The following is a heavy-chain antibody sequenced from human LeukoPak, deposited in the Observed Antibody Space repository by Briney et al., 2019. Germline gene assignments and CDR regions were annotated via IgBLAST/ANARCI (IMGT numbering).Heavy chain of an antibody. CDR2: IYYSGST. Sequence: SETLSLTCTVSGGSISSYYWSWIRQPPGKGLEWIGYIYYSGSTNYNPSLKSRVTISVDTSKNQFSLKLSSVTAADTAVYYCARDPRGRDDYGDYGFDYWGQGTLVTVSS. CDR3: ARDPRGRDDYGDYGFDY. CDR1: GGSISSYY. D-gene: IGHD4-17*01. V-gene: IGHV4-59*01. J-gene: IGHJ4*02.